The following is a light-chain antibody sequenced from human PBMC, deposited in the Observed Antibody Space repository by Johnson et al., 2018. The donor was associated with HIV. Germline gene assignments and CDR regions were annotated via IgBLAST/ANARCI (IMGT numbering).Light chain of an antibody. CDR2: DNN. J-gene: IGLJ1*01. Sequence: QSMLTQPPSVSAAPGQKVTISCSGSSSNIGNNYVSWYQHLPGTAPKLLIYDNNKRPSGIADRFSDTKSGTSATLGITGLQTGDEADYYCGTWDSGLSAHYVFGTGTKVTVL. V-gene: IGLV1-51*01. CDR3: GTWDSGLSAHYV. CDR1: SSNIGNNY.